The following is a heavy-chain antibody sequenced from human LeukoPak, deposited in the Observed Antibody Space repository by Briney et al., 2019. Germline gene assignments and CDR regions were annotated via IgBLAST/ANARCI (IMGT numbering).Heavy chain of an antibody. D-gene: IGHD6-6*01. Sequence: SETLSLTCTVSGGSISSGGYSWSWIRQPPGKGLEWIGYIYHSGSTYYNPSLKSRVTISVDRSKSQFSLKLSSVTAADTAVYYCARAAGQLVHFDYWGQGTLVTVSS. CDR2: IYHSGST. CDR3: ARAAGQLVHFDY. CDR1: GGSISSGGYS. J-gene: IGHJ4*02. V-gene: IGHV4-30-2*01.